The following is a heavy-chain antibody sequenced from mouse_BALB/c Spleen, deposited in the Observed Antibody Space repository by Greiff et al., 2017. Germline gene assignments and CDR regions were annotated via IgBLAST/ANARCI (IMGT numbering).Heavy chain of an antibody. D-gene: IGHD1-1*01. Sequence: VQLQQSGPELVKPGASVKMSCKASGYTFTSYWMNWVKQRPEQGLEWIGRIDPYDSETHYNQKFKDKAILTVDKSSSTAYMQLSSLTSEDSAVYYCARMGTTVVEDYAMDYWGQGTSVTVSS. V-gene: IGHV1-74*01. J-gene: IGHJ4*01. CDR1: GYTFTSYW. CDR3: ARMGTTVVEDYAMDY. CDR2: IDPYDSET.